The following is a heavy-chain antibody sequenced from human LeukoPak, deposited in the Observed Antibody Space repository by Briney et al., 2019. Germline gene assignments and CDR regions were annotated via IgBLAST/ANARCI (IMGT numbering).Heavy chain of an antibody. CDR3: ARLGDYDAFDI. Sequence: PGRSLRLSCAASGFTFSSYAMHWVRQAPGKGLEWVAVISYDGSNKYYADSVKGRFTISRGNSKNTLYLQMNSLRAEDTAVYHCARLGDYDAFDIWGQGTMVTVSS. D-gene: IGHD3-10*01. CDR1: GFTFSSYA. V-gene: IGHV3-30-3*01. J-gene: IGHJ3*02. CDR2: ISYDGSNK.